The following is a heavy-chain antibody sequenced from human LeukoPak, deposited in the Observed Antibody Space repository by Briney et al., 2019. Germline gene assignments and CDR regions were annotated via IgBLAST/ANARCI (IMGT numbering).Heavy chain of an antibody. CDR1: GFTFSSYA. CDR3: ARDGSSSWLVY. CDR2: IKQDGSEK. J-gene: IGHJ4*02. D-gene: IGHD6-13*01. Sequence: GGSLRLSCAASGFTFSSYAMSWVRQAPGKGLEWVANIKQDGSEKYYVDSVKGRFTISRDNAKNSLYLQMNSLRAEDTAVYYCARDGSSSWLVYWGQGTLVTVSS. V-gene: IGHV3-7*01.